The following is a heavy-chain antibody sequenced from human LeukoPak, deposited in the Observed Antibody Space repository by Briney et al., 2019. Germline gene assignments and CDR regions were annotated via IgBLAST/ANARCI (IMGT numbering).Heavy chain of an antibody. CDR1: GGTFSSYA. CDR2: IIPIFGTA. Sequence: SVKVSCKASGGTFSSYAISWVRQAPGQGLEWMGGIIPIFGTANYAQKFQGRVTITADESTSTAYMELSSLRSEDTAVYYCARARGHYDSSGYYYYYYMDVWGKGTTVTISS. J-gene: IGHJ6*03. D-gene: IGHD3-22*01. V-gene: IGHV1-69*13. CDR3: ARARGHYDSSGYYYYYYMDV.